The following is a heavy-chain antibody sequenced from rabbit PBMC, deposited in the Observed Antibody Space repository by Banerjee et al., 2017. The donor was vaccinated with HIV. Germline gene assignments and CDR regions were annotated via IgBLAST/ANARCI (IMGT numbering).Heavy chain of an antibody. CDR1: GFSFSSKFY. V-gene: IGHV1S40*01. J-gene: IGHJ4*01. CDR2: IYAGSRGNT. D-gene: IGHD4-2*01. Sequence: QSLEESGGDLVKPGASLTITCTASGFSFSSKFYICWVRQAPGKGLEWIACIYAGSRGNTAYASWAKGRFTISKTSSTTVTLQMTSLTAADTATYFCASYAGSNGWIPLWGPGTLVTVS. CDR3: ASYAGSNGWIPL.